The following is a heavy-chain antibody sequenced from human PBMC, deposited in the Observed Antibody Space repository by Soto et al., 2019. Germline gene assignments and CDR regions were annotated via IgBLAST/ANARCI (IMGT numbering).Heavy chain of an antibody. CDR3: ARDVSFSSSWQQESGPLNWFDP. D-gene: IGHD6-13*01. J-gene: IGHJ5*02. CDR1: GGSISSYY. Sequence: PSETLSLTCTVSGGSISSYYWSWIRQPPGKGLEWIGYIYYSGSTNYNPSLKSRVTISVDTSKNQFSLKLSSVTAADTAVYYCARDVSFSSSWQQESGPLNWFDPWGQGTLVTVS. CDR2: IYYSGST. V-gene: IGHV4-59*01.